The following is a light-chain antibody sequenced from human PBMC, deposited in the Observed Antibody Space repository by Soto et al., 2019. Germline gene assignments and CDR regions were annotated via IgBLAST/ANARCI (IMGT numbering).Light chain of an antibody. CDR1: SSDVVTYNY. J-gene: IGLJ2*01. V-gene: IGLV2-14*01. CDR2: DVS. CDR3: SSYTSSNTLGV. Sequence: QSALTQPASVSGSPGQSITISCTGTSSDVVTYNYVSWYQQHPGKAPKLIIHDVSDRPSGVSNRFSGSKSGNTASLTISGLQAEDEADYYCSSYTSSNTLGVFGGGTKLTVL.